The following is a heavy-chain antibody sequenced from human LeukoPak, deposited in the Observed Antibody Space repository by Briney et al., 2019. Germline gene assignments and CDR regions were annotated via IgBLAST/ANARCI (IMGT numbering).Heavy chain of an antibody. CDR1: GGSISSYY. V-gene: IGHV4-59*01. CDR3: ARDYHDAFDI. J-gene: IGHJ3*02. Sequence: SETLSLTCTVSGGSISSYYWSWIRQPPGKGLEWIGYIYYSGSTNYNPSLKSRVTISVDTPKNQYSLKLSSVTAADTAVYYCARDYHDAFDIWGQGTMVTVSS. CDR2: IYYSGST. D-gene: IGHD3-16*02.